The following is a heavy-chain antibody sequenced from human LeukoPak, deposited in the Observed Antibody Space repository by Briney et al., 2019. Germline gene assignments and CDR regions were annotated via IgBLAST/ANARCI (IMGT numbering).Heavy chain of an antibody. V-gene: IGHV3-48*04. J-gene: IGHJ4*02. CDR1: GFTFSSYS. CDR2: ISSSGSTI. CDR3: ARRGYSYGPSKYYFDY. D-gene: IGHD5-18*01. Sequence: PGGSLRLSCAASGFTFSSYSMNWVRQAPGKGLEWVSYISSSGSTIYYADSVKGRFTISRDNAENSLYLQMNSLRAEDTAVYYCARRGYSYGPSKYYFDYWGQGTLVTVSS.